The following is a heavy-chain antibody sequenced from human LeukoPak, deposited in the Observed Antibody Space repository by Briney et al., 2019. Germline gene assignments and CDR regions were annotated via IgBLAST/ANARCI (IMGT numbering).Heavy chain of an antibody. CDR3: ARATYCSSTSCYLDYYYYMDV. CDR2: IIPIFGTA. J-gene: IGHJ6*03. Sequence: GASVKVSCKASGGTFSSYAISWVRQAPGQGLEWMGGIIPIFGTANYAQKFQGRVTITTDESTSTAHMELSSLRSEDTAVYYCARATYCSSTSCYLDYYYYMDVWGKGTTVTVSS. V-gene: IGHV1-69*05. CDR1: GGTFSSYA. D-gene: IGHD2-2*01.